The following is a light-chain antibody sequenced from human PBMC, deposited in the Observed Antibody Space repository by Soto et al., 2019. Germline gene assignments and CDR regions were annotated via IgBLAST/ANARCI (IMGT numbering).Light chain of an antibody. CDR1: QSVSNSY. J-gene: IGKJ3*01. V-gene: IGKV3D-20*02. CDR2: GAS. Sequence: EIVLTQSPGTLSLSPGERATLSCRASQSVSNSYLAWYQQKPGQAPRLLIYGASSRATGIPDRFSGSGSGTDFTLTISRLEPEDFAVYYCQQRSGGFGPGTKVDIK. CDR3: QQRSGG.